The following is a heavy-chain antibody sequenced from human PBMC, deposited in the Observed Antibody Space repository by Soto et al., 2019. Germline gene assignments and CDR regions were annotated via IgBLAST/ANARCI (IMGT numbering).Heavy chain of an antibody. Sequence: GGALRLSGAASGFTFSDYYMSWIRQAPGKGLEWVSYIGSSGSTIYYADSVKGRFTISRDNAKNSLYLQMNSLRAEDTAVYYCARSRGQWELLGYWGQGTLVTVSS. CDR1: GFTFSDYY. CDR2: IGSSGSTI. D-gene: IGHD1-26*01. CDR3: ARSRGQWELLGY. V-gene: IGHV3-11*01. J-gene: IGHJ4*02.